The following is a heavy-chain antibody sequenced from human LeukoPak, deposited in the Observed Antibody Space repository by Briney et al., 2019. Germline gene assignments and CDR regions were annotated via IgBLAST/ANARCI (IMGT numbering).Heavy chain of an antibody. CDR2: FDPEDGET. Sequence: ASVKVSCKVSGYTLTELSMRWVRQAPGKGLEWMGGFDPEDGETIYAQKFQGRVTMTEDTSTDTAYMELSSLRSEDTAVYYCATNEAYDSSGYPPDYWGQGTLVTVSS. V-gene: IGHV1-24*01. CDR1: GYTLTELS. J-gene: IGHJ4*02. D-gene: IGHD3-22*01. CDR3: ATNEAYDSSGYPPDY.